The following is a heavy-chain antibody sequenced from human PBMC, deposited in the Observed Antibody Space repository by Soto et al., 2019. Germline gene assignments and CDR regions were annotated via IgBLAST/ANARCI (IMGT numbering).Heavy chain of an antibody. V-gene: IGHV4-4*02. CDR1: GGSISSSNW. CDR3: GGHSVVVTSFPFFYGMAV. J-gene: IGHJ6*02. D-gene: IGHD2-21*02. CDR2: IYHSGST. Sequence: SETLSLTCAVSGGSISSSNWWSWVRQPPGKGLEWIGEIYHSGSTNYNPSLKSRVTISVDKSKNQFSLKLSSVTAADTAVYYCGGHSVVVTSFPFFYGMAVCGQGTTVTLSS.